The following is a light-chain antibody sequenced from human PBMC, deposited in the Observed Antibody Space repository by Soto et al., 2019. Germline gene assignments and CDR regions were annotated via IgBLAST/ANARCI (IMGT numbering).Light chain of an antibody. CDR1: QSLLHSNGYNY. Sequence: DIVVTQSPLSLPVTPGEPASISCRSSQSLLHSNGYNYLDWYLQKPGQSPQLPIYLGSYRASGVPDRFSGSGSGTDFTLKISRVEAEDVGVYYCMQPLQSWTFGQGTKVDI. V-gene: IGKV2-28*01. J-gene: IGKJ1*01. CDR3: MQPLQSWT. CDR2: LGS.